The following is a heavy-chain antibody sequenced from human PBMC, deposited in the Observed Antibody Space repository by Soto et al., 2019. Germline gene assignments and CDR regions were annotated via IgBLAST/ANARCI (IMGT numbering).Heavy chain of an antibody. J-gene: IGHJ4*02. CDR2: ISYDGSNK. CDR1: GFTFSSYA. Sequence: GGSLRLSCVASGFTFSSYAMHWVRQAPGKGLEWVAVISYDGSNKYYADSVKGRFTISRDNSKNTLYLQMNSLRAEDTAVYYCAKDQLRYFDWPPFDYWGQGTLVTVS. CDR3: AKDQLRYFDWPPFDY. D-gene: IGHD3-9*01. V-gene: IGHV3-30-3*01.